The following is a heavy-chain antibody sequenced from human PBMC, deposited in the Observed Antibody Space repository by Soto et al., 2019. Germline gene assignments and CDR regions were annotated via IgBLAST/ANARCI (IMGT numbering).Heavy chain of an antibody. D-gene: IGHD1-1*01. CDR1: GGSVSNDSYY. J-gene: IGHJ6*02. CDR3: ARERTGQPGFYGMAV. CDR2: VYYSGST. V-gene: IGHV4-31*01. Sequence: QVQLQESGPGLVKPSQTLSLTCTVSGGSVSNDSYYWTGIRQPPGKGVWLSGYVYYSGSTYYHPSHKSLITISKDTSKNQFSLQLSSVTAAATAVYYWARERTGQPGFYGMAVGGQWTTVTVSS.